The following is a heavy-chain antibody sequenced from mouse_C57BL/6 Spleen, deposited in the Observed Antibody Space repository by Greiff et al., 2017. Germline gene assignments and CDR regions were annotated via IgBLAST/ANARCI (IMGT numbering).Heavy chain of an antibody. CDR1: GYTFTSYW. D-gene: IGHD1-3*01. Sequence: QVQLQQPGAELVRPGSSVKLSCKASGYTFTSYWMHWVKQRPIQGLEWIGNIDPSDSETHYNQKFKDKATLTVDKSSSTAYMQLSSLTSEDSAVYYCARWGGKEPYWYFDVWGTGTTVTVSS. CDR2: IDPSDSET. CDR3: ARWGGKEPYWYFDV. V-gene: IGHV1-52*01. J-gene: IGHJ1*03.